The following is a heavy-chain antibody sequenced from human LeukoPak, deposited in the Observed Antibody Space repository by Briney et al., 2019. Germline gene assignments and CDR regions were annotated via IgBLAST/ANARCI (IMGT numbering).Heavy chain of an antibody. D-gene: IGHD1-26*01. CDR2: ISTSGDST. J-gene: IGHJ4*02. Sequence: GGSLRLSCAASGFTFSNYAMSWVRQAPGKGLEWVSSISTSGDSTAYAASVKGRFTISRDNSKNTLCLQLNSLRAEDTAVYYCARGRGSPYYFDCWGQGTLVTVSS. V-gene: IGHV3-23*01. CDR3: ARGRGSPYYFDC. CDR1: GFTFSNYA.